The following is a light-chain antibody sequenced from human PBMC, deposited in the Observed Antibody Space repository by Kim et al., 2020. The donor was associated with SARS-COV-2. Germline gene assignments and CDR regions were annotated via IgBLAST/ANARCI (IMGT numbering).Light chain of an antibody. Sequence: QSALTQPASVSGSPGQSITISYTGTSSDVGGYNYVSWYQQHPGKAPKLMIYDVSNRPSGVSNRFSGSKSGNTASLIISGLQAEDEADYYCSSYTSSSTYVFGTGTKVTVL. CDR3: SSYTSSSTYV. CDR1: SSDVGGYNY. V-gene: IGLV2-14*03. CDR2: DVS. J-gene: IGLJ1*01.